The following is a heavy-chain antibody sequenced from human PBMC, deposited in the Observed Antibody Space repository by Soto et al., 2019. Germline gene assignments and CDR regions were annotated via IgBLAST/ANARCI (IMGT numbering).Heavy chain of an antibody. CDR2: INHDGSDI. V-gene: IGHV3-74*01. CDR1: GFTFISYC. J-gene: IGHJ4*02. CDR3: VRGSGGTDF. Sequence: GGSLRLSCVASGFTFISYCMHWVRRAPGKGLVWVSRINHDGSDIVYADSVKGRFTFSRDNAKNTLYLQMDSLTAEDTAVYYCVRGSGGTDFWGQGTMVTVSS.